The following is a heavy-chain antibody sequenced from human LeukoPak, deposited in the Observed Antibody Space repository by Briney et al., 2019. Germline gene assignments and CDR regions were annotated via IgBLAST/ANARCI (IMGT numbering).Heavy chain of an antibody. Sequence: PGGSLRLSCAASGFTVSSNYMSWVRQAPGKGLEWVSVIYSGGSTYYADSVKGRFTISRVNSKNTLYLQMNSLRAEDTAVYYCARVSLMRGFDPWGQGTLVTVSS. CDR2: IYSGGST. D-gene: IGHD3-16*01. J-gene: IGHJ5*02. V-gene: IGHV3-66*01. CDR3: ARVSLMRGFDP. CDR1: GFTVSSNY.